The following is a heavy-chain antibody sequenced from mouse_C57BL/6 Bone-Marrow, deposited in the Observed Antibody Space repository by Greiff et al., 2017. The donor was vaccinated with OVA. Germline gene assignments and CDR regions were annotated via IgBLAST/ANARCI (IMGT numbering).Heavy chain of an antibody. CDR3: ARDYYAMDY. V-gene: IGHV5-4*01. Sequence: DVKLVESGAGLVKPGGSLKLSCAASGFTFSSYAISWVRQTPEKRLEWVATISAGGSYTYYPDNLKSRFTISRDNDKNNLYLQMSNLKSEDKAMYYCARDYYAMDYWDWGTSVSVSA. CDR2: ISAGGSYT. J-gene: IGHJ4*01. CDR1: GFTFSSYA.